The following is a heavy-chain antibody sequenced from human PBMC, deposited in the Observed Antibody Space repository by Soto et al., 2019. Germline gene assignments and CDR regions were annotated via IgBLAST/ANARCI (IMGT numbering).Heavy chain of an antibody. CDR2: IYWNDDK. D-gene: IGHD3-10*01. CDR3: AHASWDGSGSYYYYYYGMDV. V-gene: IGHV2-5*01. J-gene: IGHJ6*02. CDR1: GFSLSTSGVG. Sequence: SGPTLVKPTQTLTLTCTFSGFSLSTSGVGVGWIRQPPGKALEWLALIYWNDDKRYSPSLKSRLTITKDTSKNQVVLTMTNMDPVDTATYYCAHASWDGSGSYYYYYYGMDVWGQGTTVTVSS.